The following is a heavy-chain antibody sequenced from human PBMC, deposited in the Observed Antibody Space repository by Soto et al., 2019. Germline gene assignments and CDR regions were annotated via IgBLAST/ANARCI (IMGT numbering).Heavy chain of an antibody. V-gene: IGHV1-69*13. CDR3: ARDIWSGGYKWFDS. D-gene: IGHD3-3*01. J-gene: IGHJ5*01. CDR2: IIPIFGTA. CDR1: GGTFSSYA. Sequence: GASVKVSCKASGGTFSSYAISCVRQAPGQGLEWMGGIIPIFGTANYAQKFQGRVTITADESTSTAYMDLQMNSLRDEETAVYYCARDIWSGGYKWFDSWGPGTLVTVSS.